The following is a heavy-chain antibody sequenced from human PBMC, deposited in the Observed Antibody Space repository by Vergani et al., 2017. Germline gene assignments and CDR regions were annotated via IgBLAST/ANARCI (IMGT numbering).Heavy chain of an antibody. CDR3: TKGSRGYTGYFFDY. J-gene: IGHJ4*02. CDR1: GFSFPGYA. D-gene: IGHD5-12*01. V-gene: IGHV3-23*01. CDR2: VSGSSATP. Sequence: EVQLLESGGGLVQPGGSLRLSCEASGFSFPGYAMNWVRQAPGKGLEWVSSVSGSSATPYYADSVKGRFIISRDNSKNTLHLQMNSLRAEDTAVYYCTKGSRGYTGYFFDYWGQGTLATVSS.